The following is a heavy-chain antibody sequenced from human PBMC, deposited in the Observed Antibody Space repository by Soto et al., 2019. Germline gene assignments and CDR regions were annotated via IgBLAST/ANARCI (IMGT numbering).Heavy chain of an antibody. Sequence: SETLSLTCTVSGGSISSSSYYWGWIRQPPGKGLEWIGSIYYSGSTYYNPSLKSRVTISVDTSKNQFSLKLSSVTATDTAVYYCARRGNQDYYFDYWGQGTLVTVSS. CDR2: IYYSGST. V-gene: IGHV4-39*01. J-gene: IGHJ4*02. CDR3: ARRGNQDYYFDY. D-gene: IGHD3-16*01. CDR1: GGSISSSSYY.